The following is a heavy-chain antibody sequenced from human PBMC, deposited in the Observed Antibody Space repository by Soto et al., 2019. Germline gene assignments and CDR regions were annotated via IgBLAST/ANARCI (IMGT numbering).Heavy chain of an antibody. CDR2: INSDGSST. D-gene: IGHD5-18*01. J-gene: IGHJ6*02. V-gene: IGHV3-74*01. CDR1: GFTFSSYW. CDR3: ARDGRQLWVYYYGMDV. Sequence: GGSLRLSCAASGFTFSSYWMHWVRQAPGKGLVWVSRINSDGSSTSYADSVKGRFTVSRDNAKNTLYLQMNSLRAEDTAVYYCARDGRQLWVYYYGMDVWGQGTRVTFSS.